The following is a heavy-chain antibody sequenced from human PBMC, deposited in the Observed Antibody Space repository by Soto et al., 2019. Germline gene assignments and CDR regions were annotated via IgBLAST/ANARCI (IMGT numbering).Heavy chain of an antibody. Sequence: EVQLVESGGGLVKPGGSLRLSCAASGFTFSSYSMNWVRQAPGKGLEWVSSISSSSSYIYYADSVKGRFTISRDNAKNSLYLQMNSLRAEDTAVYYCARARRPFYYYYMDVWGKGTTVTVSS. CDR2: ISSSSSYI. V-gene: IGHV3-21*01. CDR3: ARARRPFYYYYMDV. J-gene: IGHJ6*03. CDR1: GFTFSSYS.